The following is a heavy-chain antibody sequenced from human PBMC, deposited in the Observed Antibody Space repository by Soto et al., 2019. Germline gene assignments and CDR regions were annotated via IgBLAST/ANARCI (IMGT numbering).Heavy chain of an antibody. V-gene: IGHV1-69*12. J-gene: IGHJ6*02. CDR3: AGDRYYYDSSGSPTYGMDV. D-gene: IGHD3-22*01. CDR2: IIPIFGTA. CDR1: GGTFSSYA. Sequence: QVQLVQSGAEVKKPGSSVKVSCKASGGTFSSYAISWVRQAPGQGLEWMGGIIPIFGTANYAQKFQGRVTITADESTSTAYMELSSLRSEDTAVYYCAGDRYYYDSSGSPTYGMDVWGQGTTVTVSS.